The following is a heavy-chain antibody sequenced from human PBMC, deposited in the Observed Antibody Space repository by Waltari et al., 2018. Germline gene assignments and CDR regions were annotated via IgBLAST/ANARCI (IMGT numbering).Heavy chain of an antibody. D-gene: IGHD3-3*01. CDR3: SKDPGFCSGYYIS. CDR1: GFTFSSYA. J-gene: IGHJ5*02. V-gene: IGHV3-23*01. Sequence: EVQMLESGGGLVQPGGSLRLSCAASGFTFSSYAMSWVRQAPGKGLEWVSAISRSGSRTNYADSVKGRFTISRDNSKNTLYLQMNSLIAEDTAVYYCSKDPGFCSGYYISWGQGTLVTVSS. CDR2: ISRSGSRT.